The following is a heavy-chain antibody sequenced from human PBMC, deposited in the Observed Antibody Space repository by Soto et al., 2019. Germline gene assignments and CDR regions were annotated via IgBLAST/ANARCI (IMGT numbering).Heavy chain of an antibody. CDR1: GGSISSSSYY. V-gene: IGHV4-39*01. D-gene: IGHD6-19*01. Sequence: SETLSLTCTVSGGSISSSSYYWGWIRQPPGKGLEWIGSIYYSGSTYYNPSLKSRVTISVDTSKNQFSLKLSSVTAADTAVYYCARPLVGGSGWYFVDWGQGTLVTVSS. CDR3: ARPLVGGSGWYFVD. CDR2: IYYSGST. J-gene: IGHJ4*02.